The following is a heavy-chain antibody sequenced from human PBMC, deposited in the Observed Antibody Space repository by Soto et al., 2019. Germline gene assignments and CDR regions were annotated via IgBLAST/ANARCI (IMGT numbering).Heavy chain of an antibody. V-gene: IGHV1-2*04. D-gene: IGHD2-2*01. CDR2: INPNSGGT. CDR3: ARGTVGTAAKYYYYGMDV. J-gene: IGHJ6*02. Sequence: ASVKVSCKASGYTFTGYYMHWVRQAPGQGLEWMGWINPNSGGTNYAQKFQGWVTMTRDTSISTAYMELGRLRSDDTAVYYCARGTVGTAAKYYYYGMDVWGQGTTVTVSS. CDR1: GYTFTGYY.